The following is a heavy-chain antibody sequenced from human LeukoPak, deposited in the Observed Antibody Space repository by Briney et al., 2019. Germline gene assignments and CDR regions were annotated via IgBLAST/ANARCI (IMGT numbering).Heavy chain of an antibody. D-gene: IGHD6-19*01. J-gene: IGHJ1*01. CDR3: ASSGWYVGYFQH. Sequence: SETLSLTCAVYGGSFSGYYWSWIRQPPVKGLEWIGEINHSGSTNYNPSLKSRVTISVDTSKNQFSLKLSSVTAADTAVYYCASSGWYVGYFQHWGQGTLVTVSS. CDR1: GGSFSGYY. CDR2: INHSGST. V-gene: IGHV4-34*01.